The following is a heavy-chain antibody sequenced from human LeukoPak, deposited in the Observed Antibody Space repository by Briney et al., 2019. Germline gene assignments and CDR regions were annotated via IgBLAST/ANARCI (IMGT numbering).Heavy chain of an antibody. CDR1: GFTVSSNY. Sequence: GGSLRLSCAASGFTVSSNYMSWVRQAPGKGLEWVSVIYSGGSTYYADSVKGRFTISRDNSKNTLYLQMNSLRAEDTAVYYCVKAWGYCSSTSCQTTYYFDYWGQGTLVTVSS. V-gene: IGHV3-53*01. CDR3: VKAWGYCSSTSCQTTYYFDY. D-gene: IGHD2-2*01. J-gene: IGHJ4*02. CDR2: IYSGGST.